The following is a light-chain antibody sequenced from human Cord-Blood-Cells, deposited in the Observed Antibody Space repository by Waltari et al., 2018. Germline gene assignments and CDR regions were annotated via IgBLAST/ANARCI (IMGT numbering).Light chain of an antibody. Sequence: EIVLTQSPGTLSLSPGERGTLSSRASQSVSSSYFAWYQQKPGQAPRLLIYGASSRATGIPDRFSGSGSGTDFTLTISRLEPEDFAVYYCQQYGSSPEITFGPGTKVDIK. J-gene: IGKJ3*01. CDR2: GAS. CDR1: QSVSSSY. CDR3: QQYGSSPEIT. V-gene: IGKV3-20*01.